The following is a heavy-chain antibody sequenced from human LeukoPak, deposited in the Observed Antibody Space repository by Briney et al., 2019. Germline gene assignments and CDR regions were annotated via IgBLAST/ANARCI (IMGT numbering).Heavy chain of an antibody. CDR2: INHSGST. V-gene: IGHV4-34*01. Sequence: SETLSLTCAVYGGSFSGYYWSWFRQPPGTGLEWIGEINHSGSTTYNPSLKSRVIISLDTSRNQFSLKLSSATAADTAVYYCARDSSGYWSDSWGQGTLVTVSS. CDR1: GGSFSGYY. D-gene: IGHD3-22*01. J-gene: IGHJ4*02. CDR3: ARDSSGYWSDS.